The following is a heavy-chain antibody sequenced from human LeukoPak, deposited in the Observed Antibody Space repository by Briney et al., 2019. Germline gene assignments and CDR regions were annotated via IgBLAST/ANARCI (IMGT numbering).Heavy chain of an antibody. J-gene: IGHJ4*02. V-gene: IGHV4-39*07. CDR1: GGSISSSNYY. CDR2: IYYTGGT. CDR3: ARTGRLKPQDY. Sequence: PSETLSLTCTVSGGSISSSNYYWGWIRLPPGKGLEWLASIYYTGGTYYKPSLKGRVTISVDTSKNQFSLKLSSVTAADTAVYYCARTGRLKPQDYWGQGTLVTVSS. D-gene: IGHD3-10*01.